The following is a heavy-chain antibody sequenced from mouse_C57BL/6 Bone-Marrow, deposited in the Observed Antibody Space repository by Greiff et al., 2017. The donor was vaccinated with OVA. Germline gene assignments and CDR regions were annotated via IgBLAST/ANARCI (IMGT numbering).Heavy chain of an antibody. J-gene: IGHJ1*03. V-gene: IGHV1-39*01. D-gene: IGHD1-1*01. CDR1: GYSFTDYN. Sequence: EVQLQQSGPELVKPGASVKISCKASGYSFTDYNMNWVKQSNGKSFEWIGVINPNYGTTRYNQKFKGKATLTVDQSSSTAYMQLNSLTSEDSAVYYCAFYYGSSYRYFDVWGTGTTVTVSS. CDR2: INPNYGTT. CDR3: AFYYGSSYRYFDV.